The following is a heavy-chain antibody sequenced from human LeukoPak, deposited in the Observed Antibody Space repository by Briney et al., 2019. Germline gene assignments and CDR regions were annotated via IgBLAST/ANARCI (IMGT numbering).Heavy chain of an antibody. CDR1: GFTVSSNS. J-gene: IGHJ6*03. V-gene: IGHV3-20*04. Sequence: PGGSLRLSCTVSGFTVSSNSWSWVRQAPGKGLEWVSGINWNGGSAGYADSVKGRFSISRDNAKNSLYLQMNSLRAEDTAFYYCAKASGMALAGTSSYYSYYYMDVWGKGTTVTISS. D-gene: IGHD6-19*01. CDR2: INWNGGSA. CDR3: AKASGMALAGTSSYYSYYYMDV.